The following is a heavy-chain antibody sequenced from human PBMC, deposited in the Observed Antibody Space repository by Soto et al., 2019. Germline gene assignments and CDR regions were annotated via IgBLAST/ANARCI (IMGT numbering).Heavy chain of an antibody. J-gene: IGHJ4*02. V-gene: IGHV5-10-1*01. CDR1: GYSFTSYW. D-gene: IGHD6-13*01. CDR3: ASPREGSSSWPYYFDY. CDR2: IDPSDSYT. Sequence: EVQLVQSGAEVKKPGESLRISCKGSGYSFTSYWISWVRQMPGKGLEWMGRIDPSDSYTNYSPSFQGHVTISADKSISTAYLQWSSLKASDTAMYYCASPREGSSSWPYYFDYWGQGTLVTVSS.